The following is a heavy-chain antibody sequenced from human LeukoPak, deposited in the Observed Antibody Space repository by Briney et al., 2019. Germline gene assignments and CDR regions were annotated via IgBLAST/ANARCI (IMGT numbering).Heavy chain of an antibody. CDR1: GFTVSTNY. CDR2: IYSGGST. Sequence: PGGSLRLSCVVSGFTVSTNYMSWVRQAPRKGLEWVSLIYSGGSTYHADSVKGRFIISRDNSKNTLYLQMNSLRAEDTAVYYCARVGQWLSYYFDYWGQGTLVTVSS. J-gene: IGHJ4*02. V-gene: IGHV3-66*01. CDR3: ARVGQWLSYYFDY. D-gene: IGHD6-19*01.